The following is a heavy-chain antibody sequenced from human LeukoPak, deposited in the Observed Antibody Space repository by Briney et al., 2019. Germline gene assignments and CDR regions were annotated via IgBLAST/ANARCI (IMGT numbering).Heavy chain of an antibody. Sequence: GGSLRLSCAASGFTFSNYAMTWVRQAPGKGLEWVSVISGSGGSTYYADSVKGRFTISRDNSKNTLYLQTNSLRAEDTAVYYCGKSEAYSFAYGIDFWGEGTLVTVSS. D-gene: IGHD5-18*01. J-gene: IGHJ4*02. CDR1: GFTFSNYA. CDR3: GKSEAYSFAYGIDF. CDR2: ISGSGGST. V-gene: IGHV3-23*01.